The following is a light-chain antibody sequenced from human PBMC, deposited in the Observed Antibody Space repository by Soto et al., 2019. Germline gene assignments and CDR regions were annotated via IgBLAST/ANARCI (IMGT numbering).Light chain of an antibody. Sequence: EIVITQAPATLAVSGGERGTLPYRASQSVSSNLAWYQQTPRQAPRLIIYGASTRATGIPARFSGSGSGTDFTLTISRLQSEDLAVYDGQQRKKWPPITFGQGTRLDIK. CDR2: GAS. CDR1: QSVSSN. V-gene: IGKV3-15*01. CDR3: QQRKKWPPIT. J-gene: IGKJ5*01.